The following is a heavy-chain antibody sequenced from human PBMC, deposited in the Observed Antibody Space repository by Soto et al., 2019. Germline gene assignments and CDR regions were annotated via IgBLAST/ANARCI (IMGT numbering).Heavy chain of an antibody. V-gene: IGHV1-3*01. CDR2: INAGNGNT. J-gene: IGHJ4*02. Sequence: ASVKVSCKASGYTFANYAMQWVRQAPGQRLEWMGWINAGNGNTKYSQKFQGRVTITRDTSASTAYMELSSLTSEDTAVYYCARGVWTMTRGAYYFDNWGQGTLVTVPQ. CDR1: GYTFANYA. CDR3: ARGVWTMTRGAYYFDN. D-gene: IGHD3-10*01.